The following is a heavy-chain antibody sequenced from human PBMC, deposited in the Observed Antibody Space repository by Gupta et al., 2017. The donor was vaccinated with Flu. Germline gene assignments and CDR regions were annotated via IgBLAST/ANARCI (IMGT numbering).Heavy chain of an antibody. CDR3: AKDREPHYPLTPNHITMVRGGRYYFDY. D-gene: IGHD3-10*01. V-gene: IGHV3-9*01. J-gene: IGHJ4*02. CDR1: GFTFHDYA. CDR2: ISWNSGSI. Sequence: EVQLVESGGGLVQPGRSLRLSCAASGFTFHDYAMHWVRQPPGKGLEWVSGISWNSGSIGYADSVKGRFTISRDNAKNALYLQMNSLRAEDTALYYCAKDREPHYPLTPNHITMVRGGRYYFDYGGQGTLVTVSS.